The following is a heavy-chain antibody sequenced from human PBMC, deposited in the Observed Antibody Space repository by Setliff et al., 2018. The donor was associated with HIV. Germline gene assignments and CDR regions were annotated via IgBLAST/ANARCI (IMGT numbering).Heavy chain of an antibody. D-gene: IGHD5-12*01. CDR3: AREVNDMATIRSPFDI. CDR2: VTPILHTT. V-gene: IGHV1-69*10. J-gene: IGHJ3*02. Sequence: GASVKVSCKSSGDTFSTYVFTWVRQAPGQGLEWMGGVTPILHTTNYAQKFQGRVTITADISTRTVYMELSSRTTEDTAIYYCAREVNDMATIRSPFDIWGQGTMVTVSS. CDR1: GDTFSTYV.